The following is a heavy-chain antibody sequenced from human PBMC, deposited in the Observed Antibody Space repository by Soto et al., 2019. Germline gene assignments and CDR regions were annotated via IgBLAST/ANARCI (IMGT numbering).Heavy chain of an antibody. J-gene: IGHJ4*02. CDR2: IKQDGSET. Sequence: EVQLVESGGGLVQPGGSLRLSCAASGFTFSSFWMSWVRQAPGKGLEWVANIKQDGSETRYVDSVKGRFTISRDNAKNSLYLQIDSLRAEDTAVYYCAGSSGWLDYYWGQGILVTFSS. V-gene: IGHV3-7*02. CDR1: GFTFSSFW. D-gene: IGHD3-22*01. CDR3: AGSSGWLDYY.